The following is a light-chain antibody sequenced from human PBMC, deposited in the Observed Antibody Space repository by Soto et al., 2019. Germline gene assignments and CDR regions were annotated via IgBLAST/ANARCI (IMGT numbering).Light chain of an antibody. CDR1: QGISNY. CDR2: AAS. Sequence: DIQMTQSPSAMSASVGDRVTITCRASQGISNYLAWFQQKPGQVPKRLIFAASNLQYGVPSRFSGSGSVTEVTLTISTLEPEDFATYHCLQHFNYPWTFGQGTKVDMK. J-gene: IGKJ1*01. V-gene: IGKV1-17*03. CDR3: LQHFNYPWT.